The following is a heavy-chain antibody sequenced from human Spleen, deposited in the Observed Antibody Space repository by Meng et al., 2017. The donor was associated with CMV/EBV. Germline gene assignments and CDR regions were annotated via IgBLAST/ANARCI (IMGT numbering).Heavy chain of an antibody. CDR3: ARGRLTDFDY. CDR2: INHTAGT. D-gene: IGHD3-9*01. CDR1: FAPFVGSC. Sequence: SLACASYFAPFVGSCGRWIRQSPGKGLGWIREINHTAGTNYKLRLKSRVTISVDKAKEQFSLKVTSVTAADASVYYCARGRLTDFDYWGQGTLVTVSS. J-gene: IGHJ4*02. V-gene: IGHV4-34*01.